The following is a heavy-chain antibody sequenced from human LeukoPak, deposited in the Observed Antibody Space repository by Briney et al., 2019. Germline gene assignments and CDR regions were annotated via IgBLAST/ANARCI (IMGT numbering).Heavy chain of an antibody. Sequence: ASVKVSCKASGYTFTSYYMHWVRQAPGQGLEWMGIINPSGGSTSYAQKFQGRVTMTRDTSTSTVHMELSSLRSEDTAVYYCARALQGYYFDYWGQGTLVTVSS. J-gene: IGHJ4*02. CDR1: GYTFTSYY. CDR2: INPSGGST. CDR3: ARALQGYYFDY. V-gene: IGHV1-46*01.